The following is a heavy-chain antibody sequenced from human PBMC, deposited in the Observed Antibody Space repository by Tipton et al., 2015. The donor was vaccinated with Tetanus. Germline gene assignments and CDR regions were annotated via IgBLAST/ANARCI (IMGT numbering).Heavy chain of an antibody. V-gene: IGHV3-7*01. CDR1: GFMFSTNW. Sequence: SLRLSCEASGFMFSTNWMSWVRQAPGKGLEWVDNIRQDGNIQYYVDSVKGRFTISRDNAKNSLYLQMNSLRAEDTAVYYCAKEGCSRCNGDSRFDIWGQGTKVTVSS. J-gene: IGHJ3*02. D-gene: IGHD2-15*01. CDR2: IRQDGNIQ. CDR3: AKEGCSRCNGDSRFDI.